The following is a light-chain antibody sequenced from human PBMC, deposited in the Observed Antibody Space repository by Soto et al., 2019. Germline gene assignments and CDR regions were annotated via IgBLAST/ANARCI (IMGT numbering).Light chain of an antibody. Sequence: QSALTQPPSASGSLGQSVTISCTGSSSDVGTYNYVSWYQQYPGKAPKLMIYEVNKRPSGVPDRFSGSKSGNTASLTVSGLQADDEADYYCSSYAGSNNFVVFGGGTKLTVL. CDR2: EVN. V-gene: IGLV2-8*01. CDR3: SSYAGSNNFVV. CDR1: SSDVGTYNY. J-gene: IGLJ2*01.